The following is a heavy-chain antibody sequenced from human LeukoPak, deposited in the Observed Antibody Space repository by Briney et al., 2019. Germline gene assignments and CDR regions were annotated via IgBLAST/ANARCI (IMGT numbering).Heavy chain of an antibody. CDR2: IIPILGIA. Sequence: GASVKVPCKASGGTFSSYTISWVRQAPGQGLEWMGRIIPILGIANYAQKFQGRVTITADKSTSTAYMELSSLRSEDTAVYYCARGQPDQKRERVPAAPTTYYYYYYMDVWGKGTTVTVSS. V-gene: IGHV1-69*02. D-gene: IGHD2-2*01. J-gene: IGHJ6*03. CDR1: GGTFSSYT. CDR3: ARGQPDQKRERVPAAPTTYYYYYYMDV.